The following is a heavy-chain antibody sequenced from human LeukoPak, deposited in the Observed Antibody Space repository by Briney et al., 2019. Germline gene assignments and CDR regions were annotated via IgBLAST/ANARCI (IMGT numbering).Heavy chain of an antibody. J-gene: IGHJ5*02. CDR2: ISSSSSYI. CDR1: GFTFSSYN. CDR3: AREVRGASTVRVYWLDP. V-gene: IGHV3-21*01. D-gene: IGHD4-11*01. Sequence: PGGSLTLSCAASGFTFSSYNMNWVRQAPGKGLEWVASISSSSSYIYYADSVKGRFTISRDNAKNTLYLQMSSLRAEDTAVYYCAREVRGASTVRVYWLDPWGQGTRVTVSS.